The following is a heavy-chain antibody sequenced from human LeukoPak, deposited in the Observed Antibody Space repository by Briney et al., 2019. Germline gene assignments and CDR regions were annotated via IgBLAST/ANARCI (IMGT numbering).Heavy chain of an antibody. CDR1: GGSISSSSYY. J-gene: IGHJ5*02. V-gene: IGHV4-39*07. Sequence: PSETLSLTCTVSGGSISSSSYYWGWIRQPPGKGLEWIGSTYYSGSTYYNPSLKSRVTISVDTSKNQFSLKLSSVTAADTAIYYCPRGRDGYDPWGQGTLVIVSS. D-gene: IGHD5-24*01. CDR3: PRGRDGYDP. CDR2: TYYSGST.